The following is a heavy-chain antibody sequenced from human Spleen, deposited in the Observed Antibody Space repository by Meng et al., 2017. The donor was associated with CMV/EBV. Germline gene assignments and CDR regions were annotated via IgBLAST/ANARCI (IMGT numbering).Heavy chain of an antibody. CDR3: ARDPSQGNWFDP. CDR2: ISGYNGNT. Sequence: CKPPGYSFTTYGISWVRQAPGQGLEWMGWISGYNGNTNYAQKLQGRVTMTTDTSTSTAYMELRSLRSDDTAVYYCARDPSQGNWFDPWGQGTLVTVSS. CDR1: GYSFTTYG. V-gene: IGHV1-18*01. J-gene: IGHJ5*02.